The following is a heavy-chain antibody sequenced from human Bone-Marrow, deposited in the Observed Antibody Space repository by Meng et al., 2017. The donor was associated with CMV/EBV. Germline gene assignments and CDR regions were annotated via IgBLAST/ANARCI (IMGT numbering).Heavy chain of an antibody. D-gene: IGHD3-10*01. CDR1: GFTVSSNY. CDR2: IYSGGST. Sequence: GGSLRLSCAAPGFTVSSNYMSWVRQAPGKGLEWVSVIYSGGSTYYADSGKGRFTISRDNSKNTLYLQMNSLRAEDTAVYYCARDGGGKGVAFDIWGQGTMVTVSS. CDR3: ARDGGGKGVAFDI. J-gene: IGHJ3*02. V-gene: IGHV3-66*02.